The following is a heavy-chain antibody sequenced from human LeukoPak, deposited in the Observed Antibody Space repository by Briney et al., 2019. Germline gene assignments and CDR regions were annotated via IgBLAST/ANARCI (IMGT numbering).Heavy chain of an antibody. CDR1: GFSFSTDT. J-gene: IGHJ4*02. V-gene: IGHV3-21*01. Sequence: PGGSLRLSCAASGFSFSTDTVNWVRQARGNGLEWVSSISSSSTYIYYTDSVKGLYAISRDNARNAVYLQMNSLRTEDTGVYYCASRPGDFIDTSVYYSFWGQGTLVTVSS. D-gene: IGHD3-22*01. CDR3: ASRPGDFIDTSVYYSF. CDR2: ISSSSTYI.